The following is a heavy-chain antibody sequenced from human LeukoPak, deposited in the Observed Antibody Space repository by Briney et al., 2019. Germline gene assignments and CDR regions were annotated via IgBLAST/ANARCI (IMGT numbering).Heavy chain of an antibody. CDR3: ARDWKYYTSGSPSGY. CDR2: INPNSGDT. Sequence: GASVKVSCTASGYTFPGFYIHWVRQAPGQGLEWMGWINPNSGDTNYAQKFQGRVTMTRDTSISTAYMEMSGLRADDTAVYYCARDWKYYTSGSPSGYWGQGTLVTVSS. CDR1: GYTFPGFY. D-gene: IGHD3-10*01. J-gene: IGHJ4*02. V-gene: IGHV1-2*02.